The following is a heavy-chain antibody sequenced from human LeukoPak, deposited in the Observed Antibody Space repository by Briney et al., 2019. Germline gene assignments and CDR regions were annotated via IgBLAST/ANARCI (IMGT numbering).Heavy chain of an antibody. Sequence: ASVKVSCKASGYTFTSYYMHWVRQAPGQGLKWMGIINPSGGSTSYAQKFQGRVTMTRDMSTSTVYVELSSLRSEDTAVYYCAGSWYYYYYYMDVWGKGTTVTVSS. CDR1: GYTFTSYY. CDR3: AGSWYYYYYYMDV. D-gene: IGHD6-13*01. V-gene: IGHV1-46*01. CDR2: INPSGGST. J-gene: IGHJ6*03.